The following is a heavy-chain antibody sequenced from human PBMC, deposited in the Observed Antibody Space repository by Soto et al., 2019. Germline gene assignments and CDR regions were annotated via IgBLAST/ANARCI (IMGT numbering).Heavy chain of an antibody. D-gene: IGHD6-19*01. CDR1: GGTFSSYA. V-gene: IGHV1-69*13. J-gene: IGHJ3*02. CDR2: IIPIFGTA. Sequence: ASVKVSCKASGGTFSSYAISWVRQAPGQGLEWMGGIIPIFGTANYAQKFQGRVTITADESTSTAYMELSSLRSEDTVVYYCARDQDGIAVAGTSAFDIWGQGTMVTVSS. CDR3: ARDQDGIAVAGTSAFDI.